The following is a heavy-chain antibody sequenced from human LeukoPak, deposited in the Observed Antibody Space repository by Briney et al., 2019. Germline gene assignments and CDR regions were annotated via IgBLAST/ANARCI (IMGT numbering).Heavy chain of an antibody. CDR2: ISSNEGST. V-gene: IGHV3-64D*09. Sequence: RGSPRLSCSASGFTFSSYAMHWVRQAPGKGLEYVSAISSNEGSTYYADSVKGRVTISRDNSKNTLYLQMSSLRAGDTAVYYCVKGYCSSISCYGDYWGQGTLVTFSS. D-gene: IGHD2-2*01. CDR1: GFTFSSYA. J-gene: IGHJ4*02. CDR3: VKGYCSSISCYGDY.